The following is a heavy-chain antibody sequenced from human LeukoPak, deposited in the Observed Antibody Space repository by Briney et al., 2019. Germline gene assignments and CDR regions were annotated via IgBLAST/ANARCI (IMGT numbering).Heavy chain of an antibody. V-gene: IGHV4-30-4*08. CDR1: GGSISSGDYY. J-gene: IGHJ4*02. D-gene: IGHD4-17*01. Sequence: SQTLSLTCTVSGGSISSGDYYWSWIRQPPGKGLEWIGYIYYSGSTYYNPSLKSRVTISVDTSKNQFSLKLSSVTAADTAVYYCARGTPTTVGFDYRGQGTLVTVSS. CDR2: IYYSGST. CDR3: ARGTPTTVGFDY.